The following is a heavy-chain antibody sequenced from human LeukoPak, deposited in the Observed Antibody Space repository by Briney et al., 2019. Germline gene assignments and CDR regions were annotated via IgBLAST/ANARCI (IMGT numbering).Heavy chain of an antibody. J-gene: IGHJ4*02. D-gene: IGHD3-10*01. CDR3: ARERYYSSGNYNNRIDY. V-gene: IGHV1-18*01. CDR2: ISAYNANT. CDR1: GYTFTSYG. Sequence: ASVKVSCKASGYTFTSYGISWVRQAPGQGLEWMGWISAYNANTNYAQKLQGRVTMTTDTSTSTAYMELRSLRSDDTAVYYCARERYYSSGNYNNRIDYWGQGTLVTVSS.